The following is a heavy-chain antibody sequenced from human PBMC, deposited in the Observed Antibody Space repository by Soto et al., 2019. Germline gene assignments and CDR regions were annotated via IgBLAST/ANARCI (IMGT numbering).Heavy chain of an antibody. J-gene: IGHJ6*02. CDR3: ASYPQYLVATMRNGMDV. V-gene: IGHV5-10-1*01. Sequence: GESLKISCKGSGYSFTSYWISWVRQMPGKGLEGMGRIGPSDSYTNYSPSFQGHVTISADKSISTAYLQWSSLKASDTAVYYCASYPQYLVATMRNGMDVWGQGTTVTVSS. CDR2: IGPSDSYT. CDR1: GYSFTSYW. D-gene: IGHD5-12*01.